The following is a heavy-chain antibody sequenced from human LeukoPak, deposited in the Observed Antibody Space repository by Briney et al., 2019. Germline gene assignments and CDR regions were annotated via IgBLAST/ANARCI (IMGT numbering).Heavy chain of an antibody. CDR3: AKDPTYYYGSGSYGGLSGYYYYYYMDV. V-gene: IGHV3-30*02. CDR2: IRYDGSNK. J-gene: IGHJ6*03. Sequence: PGGSLRLSCAACGFTFSSYGMHWVRQAPGKGLEWVAFIRYDGSNKYYADSVKGRFTISRDNSKNTLYLQMNSLRAEDTAVYYCAKDPTYYYGSGSYGGLSGYYYYYYMDVWGKGTTVTISS. D-gene: IGHD3-10*01. CDR1: GFTFSSYG.